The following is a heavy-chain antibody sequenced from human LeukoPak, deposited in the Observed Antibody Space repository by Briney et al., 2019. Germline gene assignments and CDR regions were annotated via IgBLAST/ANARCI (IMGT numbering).Heavy chain of an antibody. V-gene: IGHV3-11*01. J-gene: IGHJ5*02. D-gene: IGHD3-10*01. CDR2: ISSSGSTI. Sequence: GGSLRLSCAASGFTFSEQYMDWVRQAPGKGLEWVSYISSSGSTIYYADSVKGRFTISRDNAKNSLYLQMNSLSAEDTAVYYCARYHARRGASWGQGTLVTVSS. CDR1: GFTFSEQY. CDR3: ARYHARRGAS.